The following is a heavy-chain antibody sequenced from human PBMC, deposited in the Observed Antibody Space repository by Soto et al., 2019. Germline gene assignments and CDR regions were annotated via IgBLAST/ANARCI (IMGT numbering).Heavy chain of an antibody. Sequence: ASVKVSCKASGYTFTSYGISWVRQAPGQGLEWMGWISAYNGNTNYAQKLQGRVTMTTDTSTSTAYMVLRSLRSDDTAVYYCARAWVVVPAAISMYFRGYWFDPWGQGTLVTVSS. V-gene: IGHV1-18*01. D-gene: IGHD2-2*01. CDR3: ARAWVVVPAAISMYFRGYWFDP. CDR1: GYTFTSYG. CDR2: ISAYNGNT. J-gene: IGHJ5*02.